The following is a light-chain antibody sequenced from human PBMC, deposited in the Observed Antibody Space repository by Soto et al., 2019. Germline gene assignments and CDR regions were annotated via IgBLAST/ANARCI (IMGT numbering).Light chain of an antibody. CDR2: DVT. V-gene: IGLV2-14*03. CDR3: SSYTSITSLDV. CDR1: SSDVGGHNY. Sequence: QSALTQPASVSGSPGQSITIPCTGTSSDVGGHNYVSWYQHHPGKAPKLMIYDVTNRPSGVSDRFSGSKSGNTASLTISGLQPEDEADYFCSSYTSITSLDVFGTGTKLTVL. J-gene: IGLJ1*01.